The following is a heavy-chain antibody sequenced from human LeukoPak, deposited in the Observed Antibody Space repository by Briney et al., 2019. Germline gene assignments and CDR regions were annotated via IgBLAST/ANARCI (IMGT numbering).Heavy chain of an antibody. Sequence: PSETLSLTCTVSGGSISSYYWSWIRQPPGKGLGCIGYIYHSGSTNYNPSLKSRVTISVDTSNKQFSLKLSSVTAADTAVYYCARVSTLQYYYYMDVWGKGTTVTVSS. CDR3: ARVSTLQYYYYMDV. V-gene: IGHV4-59*01. CDR2: IYHSGST. J-gene: IGHJ6*03. CDR1: GGSISSYY.